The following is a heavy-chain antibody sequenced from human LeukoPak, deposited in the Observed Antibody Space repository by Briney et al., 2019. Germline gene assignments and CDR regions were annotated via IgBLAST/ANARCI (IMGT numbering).Heavy chain of an antibody. D-gene: IGHD3-22*01. J-gene: IGHJ4*02. CDR2: IYHSGST. V-gene: IGHV4-4*02. CDR1: GGSISSNNW. Sequence: SGTLSLTCAVSGGSISSNNWWSWVRQSPGKGLEWIGEIYHSGSTNYNPSLKSRVTISVDESKNQFSLKLSSVTAADTAVYYCARESEGYDSTSFDYWGQGTLVTVSS. CDR3: ARESEGYDSTSFDY.